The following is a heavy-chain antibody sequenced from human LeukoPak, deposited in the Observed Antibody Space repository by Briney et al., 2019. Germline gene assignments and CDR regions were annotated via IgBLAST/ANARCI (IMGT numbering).Heavy chain of an antibody. CDR1: GGSISSYY. Sequence: SETLSLTCTVSGGSISSYYWSWIRQPPGKGLEWIGYIYYRGSTNYNPSLKSRVTISGDTSKNQFSLKLSSVTAADTAVYYCARSGYSYGDFVYWGQGALVTVSS. CDR3: ARSGYSYGDFVY. J-gene: IGHJ4*02. D-gene: IGHD5-18*01. V-gene: IGHV4-59*08. CDR2: IYYRGST.